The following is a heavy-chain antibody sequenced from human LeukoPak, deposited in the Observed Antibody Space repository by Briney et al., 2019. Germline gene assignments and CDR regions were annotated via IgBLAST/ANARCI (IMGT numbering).Heavy chain of an antibody. CDR2: IYYSGST. Sequence: PSETLSLTCTVSGGSISSYYWSWIRQPPGKGLEWIGYIYYSGSTNYNPSLKSRVTISVDTSKNQFSLKLSSVTAADTAVYYCARSLGGYSSGWYIDYWGQGTLVTVSS. CDR3: ARSLGGYSSGWYIDY. J-gene: IGHJ4*02. D-gene: IGHD6-19*01. V-gene: IGHV4-59*08. CDR1: GGSISSYY.